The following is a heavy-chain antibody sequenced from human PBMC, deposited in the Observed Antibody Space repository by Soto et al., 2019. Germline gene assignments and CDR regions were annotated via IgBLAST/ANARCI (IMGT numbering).Heavy chain of an antibody. CDR1: GFTFSSCA. CDR2: ISGSGGNT. D-gene: IGHD7-27*01. J-gene: IGHJ3*02. CDR3: ARDPITGDASDAFDI. Sequence: GGSLRLSCAASGFTFSSCAMSWVRQAPGKGLEWVSAISGSGGNTYYADAVKGRFTNSRDNSKNTLSLQMNSLRAEDTAVYYCARDPITGDASDAFDIWGQGTMVTVSS. V-gene: IGHV3-23*01.